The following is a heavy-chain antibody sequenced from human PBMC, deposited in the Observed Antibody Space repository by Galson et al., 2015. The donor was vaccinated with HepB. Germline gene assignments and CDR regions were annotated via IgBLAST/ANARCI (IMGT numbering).Heavy chain of an antibody. CDR2: IYYNGDT. D-gene: IGHD5-12*01. J-gene: IGHJ4*02. CDR3: ARHSGRGSVGYAFDL. V-gene: IGHV4-59*08. CDR1: HGSINNYY. Sequence: SETLSLTCSVSHGSINNYYWSWIRQSPGKRLEWIGYIYYNGDTNYNPSLGYRVGMSVDTSINQVSLWLTSVTAADTAVYFCARHSGRGSVGYAFDLWGQGTLVTVSA.